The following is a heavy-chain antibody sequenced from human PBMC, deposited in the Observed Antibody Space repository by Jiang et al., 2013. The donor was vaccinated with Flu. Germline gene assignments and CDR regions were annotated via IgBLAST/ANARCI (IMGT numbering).Heavy chain of an antibody. V-gene: IGHV3-30-3*01. CDR1: FTFSSYA. D-gene: IGHD4-11*01. Sequence: FTFSSYAMHWVRQAPGKGLEWVAVISYDGSNKYYADSVKGRFTISRDNSKNTLYLQMHSLGTEDTAVYYCARWEVTTGFDYWGQGTLVTVSS. CDR2: ISYDGSNK. CDR3: ARWEVTTGFDY. J-gene: IGHJ4*02.